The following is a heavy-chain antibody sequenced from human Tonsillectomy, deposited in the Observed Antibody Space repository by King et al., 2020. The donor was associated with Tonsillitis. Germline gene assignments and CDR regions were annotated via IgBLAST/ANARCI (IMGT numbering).Heavy chain of an antibody. CDR3: ARGVVVVVAAQYYYYYGMDV. J-gene: IGHJ6*02. V-gene: IGHV3-66*01. Sequence: VQLVESGGGLVQPGGSLRLSCAASGFIVSSNYMSWVRQAPGKGLEWVSVIYNGGNTDYADSVKGRFTISRDNSKNTLYLQMNSLRAEDTAVYYCARGVVVVVAAQYYYYYGMDVWGQGTTVTVS. CDR1: GFIVSSNY. D-gene: IGHD2-15*01. CDR2: IYNGGNT.